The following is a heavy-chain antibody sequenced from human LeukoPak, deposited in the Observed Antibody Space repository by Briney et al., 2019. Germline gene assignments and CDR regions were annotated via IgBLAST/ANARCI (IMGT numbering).Heavy chain of an antibody. Sequence: GGSLRLSCAPSGFSFSTYAMTWVPQAPGKGLEWVSAIMHSGGSTYYGDSVKGRFTISRDNSKHALYLQMNSLRAADSALYYCARIGLTNGMLPDYWGKGTLVTVSS. D-gene: IGHD1-1*01. CDR1: GFSFSTYA. CDR3: ARIGLTNGMLPDY. CDR2: IMHSGGST. V-gene: IGHV3-23*01. J-gene: IGHJ4*02.